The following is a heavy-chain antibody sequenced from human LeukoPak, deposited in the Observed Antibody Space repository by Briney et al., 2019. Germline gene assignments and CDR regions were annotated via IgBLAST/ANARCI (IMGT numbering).Heavy chain of an antibody. D-gene: IGHD6-19*01. CDR1: GYTFTRYY. Sequence: ASVKVSCKASGYTFTRYYMHWVRQAPGQGREGMGIINPIGGRTTYAQKFQGRVTITRDTSRRKVYIELSRLRSEDTAVYYCARSYSSGQDGFDIWGQGTMVTVSS. V-gene: IGHV1-46*01. CDR2: INPIGGRT. J-gene: IGHJ3*02. CDR3: ARSYSSGQDGFDI.